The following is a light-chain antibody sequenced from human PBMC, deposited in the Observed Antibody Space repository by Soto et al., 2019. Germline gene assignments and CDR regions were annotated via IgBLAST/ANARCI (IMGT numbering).Light chain of an antibody. V-gene: IGLV2-14*01. CDR3: SSYTSSSTLVL. CDR2: EVT. Sequence: QSVLTQPASVSGSPGQSITISCTGTSGDVGGYNFVSWYQQHPGKAPKLIIYEVTTRASGVSNRFSGSKSGNTASLTISGLRTDDEADYYCSSYTSSSTLVLFGGGTKLTVL. CDR1: SGDVGGYNF. J-gene: IGLJ2*01.